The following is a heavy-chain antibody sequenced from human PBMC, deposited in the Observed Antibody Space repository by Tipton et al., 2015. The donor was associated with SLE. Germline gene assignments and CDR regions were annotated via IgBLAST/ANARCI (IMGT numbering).Heavy chain of an antibody. CDR3: ARATVTRDAFDI. V-gene: IGHV4-59*12. Sequence: GLVKPSETLSLTCTVSGGSISSYYWSWIRQPPGKGLEWIGYIYYSGSTNYNPSLKSRVTISVDTSKNQFSLKLSSVTAADTAVYYCARATVTRDAFDIWGQGTMVTVSS. J-gene: IGHJ3*02. CDR1: GGSISSYY. D-gene: IGHD4-17*01. CDR2: IYYSGST.